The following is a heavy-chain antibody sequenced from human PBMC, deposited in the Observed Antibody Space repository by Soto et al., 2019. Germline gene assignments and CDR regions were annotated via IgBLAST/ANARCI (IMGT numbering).Heavy chain of an antibody. CDR2: IYYDGSNR. Sequence: GGSLRLSCAASGFTFGTYAMHWVREAPGKALEWVADIYYDGSNRYYGDAVKGRFTISRDNSKSTLYLQMSSLSAEDTAVYYCARAFCTNGVCYCFFDYWGQGTMVTVSS. D-gene: IGHD2-8*01. J-gene: IGHJ4*03. CDR1: GFTFGTYA. CDR3: ARAFCTNGVCYCFFDY. V-gene: IGHV3-33*01.